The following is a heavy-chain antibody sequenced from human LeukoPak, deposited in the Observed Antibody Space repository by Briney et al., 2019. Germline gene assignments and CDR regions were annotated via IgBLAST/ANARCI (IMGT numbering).Heavy chain of an antibody. Sequence: GGPLRFSCEASGLTFSTYAVNWVRQPPGKGLEWVSAISSSGGTTYYADSVKGRFSISRDNSKNTLYLRMNSLRAEDTAIYYCAKDRNAWPTNFDSWGQGTLVTVSA. V-gene: IGHV3-23*01. CDR3: AKDRNAWPTNFDS. CDR1: GLTFSTYA. D-gene: IGHD5-24*01. J-gene: IGHJ4*02. CDR2: ISSSGGTT.